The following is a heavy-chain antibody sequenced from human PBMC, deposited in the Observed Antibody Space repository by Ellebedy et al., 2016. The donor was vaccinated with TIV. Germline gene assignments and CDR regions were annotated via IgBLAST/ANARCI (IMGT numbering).Heavy chain of an antibody. CDR2: IKTDGSET. CDR1: GFSFSNFW. V-gene: IGHV3-7*01. Sequence: GESLKISCAAWGFSFSNFWMSWVRQAPGKGLEWVAHIKTDGSETYYVESVKGRFTISRENAKNALFLQMDGLRVDDSAVYYCVGFGVFNLWGQGAPVTVSS. J-gene: IGHJ5*02. CDR3: VGFGVFNL. D-gene: IGHD3-3*01.